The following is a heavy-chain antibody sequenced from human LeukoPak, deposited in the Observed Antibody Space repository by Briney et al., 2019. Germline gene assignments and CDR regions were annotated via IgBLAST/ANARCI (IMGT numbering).Heavy chain of an antibody. V-gene: IGHV5-51*01. CDR2: IYPADSDT. D-gene: IGHD4-23*01. CDR1: GYSFTSYW. J-gene: IGHJ2*01. Sequence: GESLKISCKVSGYSFTSYWIGWVRQMPGKGLEWMGIIYPADSDTKYSPSFQGQVTISADKSISTAYLQWSSLKSSDTAMYYCARRVVNNRNWYFDLWGRGTLVTVSS. CDR3: ARRVVNNRNWYFDL.